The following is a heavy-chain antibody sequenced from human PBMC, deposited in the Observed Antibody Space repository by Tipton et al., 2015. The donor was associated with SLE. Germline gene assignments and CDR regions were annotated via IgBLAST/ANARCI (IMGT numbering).Heavy chain of an antibody. CDR1: GFTFSSYA. CDR3: ASSLLTVFAGFDY. CDR2: ISYDGSNK. D-gene: IGHD3-3*01. Sequence: SLRLSCAASGFTFSSYAMHWVRQAPGKGLEWVAVISYDGSNKYYADSVKGRFTISRDNSKNTLYLQTNSLRAEDTAVYYCASSLLTVFAGFDYWGQGTLVTVSS. J-gene: IGHJ4*02. V-gene: IGHV3-30*04.